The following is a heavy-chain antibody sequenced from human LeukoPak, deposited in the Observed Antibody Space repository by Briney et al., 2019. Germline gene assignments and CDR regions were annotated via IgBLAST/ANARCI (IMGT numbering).Heavy chain of an antibody. V-gene: IGHV3-53*01. CDR1: GFTASSNY. CDR2: IYSGAST. Sequence: GGSLRLSCAASGFTASSNYMSWVRQAPGKGLEWVSVIYSGASTYYADSVKGRFTISRDNSKNTLYLQMNSLRADDTALYYCARLVAGGTGWFDPWGQGTLVTVSS. J-gene: IGHJ5*02. D-gene: IGHD2-15*01. CDR3: ARLVAGGTGWFDP.